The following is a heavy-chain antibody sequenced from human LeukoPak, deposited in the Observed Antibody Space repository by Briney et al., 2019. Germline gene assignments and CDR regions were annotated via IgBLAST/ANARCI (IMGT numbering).Heavy chain of an antibody. J-gene: IGHJ3*02. CDR2: IYHSGST. V-gene: IGHV4-38-2*02. CDR3: ARRANSGSTKGAFDI. D-gene: IGHD1-26*01. Sequence: SETLSLTCTVSGYSISSGYYWGWIRQPPGKGLEWIGSIYHSGSTYYNPSLKSRATISVDTSKNQFTLRLSSVTAADTAVYYCARRANSGSTKGAFDIWGQGTMVTVSS. CDR1: GYSISSGYY.